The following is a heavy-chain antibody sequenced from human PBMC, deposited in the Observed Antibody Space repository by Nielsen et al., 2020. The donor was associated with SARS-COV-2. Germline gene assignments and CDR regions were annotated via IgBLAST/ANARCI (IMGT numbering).Heavy chain of an antibody. CDR1: GFTFSGYD. CDR2: ISYDGSNK. D-gene: IGHD3-16*01. J-gene: IGHJ4*02. CDR3: ALDYSDPYVVNYVLDH. Sequence: GESLKISCAASGFTFSGYDLHWVRQAPGKGLEWVAVISYDGSNKYYADSVKGRFTASRDNSRDTLYLHMNSLRTEDTALYYCALDYSDPYVVNYVLDHWGRGTLVAVST. V-gene: IGHV3-30*19.